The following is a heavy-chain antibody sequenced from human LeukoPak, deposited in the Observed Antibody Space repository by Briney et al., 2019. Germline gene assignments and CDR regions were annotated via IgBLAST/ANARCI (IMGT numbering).Heavy chain of an antibody. CDR3: ARGGSNYRY. CDR2: IKQDGSEK. CDR1: GFTFSSYA. V-gene: IGHV3-7*01. J-gene: IGHJ4*02. D-gene: IGHD1-26*01. Sequence: GGSLRLSCAASGFTFSSYAVSWVRQAPGKGLEWVANIKQDGSEKYYVDSIKGRFTISRDNAKNSLYLQMNSLRAEDAAVYYCARGGSNYRYWGQGTLVTVSS.